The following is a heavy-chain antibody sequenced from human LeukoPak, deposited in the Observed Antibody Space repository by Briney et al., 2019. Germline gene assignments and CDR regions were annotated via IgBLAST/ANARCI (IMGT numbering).Heavy chain of an antibody. D-gene: IGHD6-13*01. CDR2: VFNGGST. CDR3: ATRPAASTWYGVFDY. Sequence: PSETLSLTCTVSGASITDHFWSWIRQPPGKGLEWIGYVFNGGSTNYNPPLKSRVTMSLDPSRDQFSLRLSSVTTADTAIYYCATRPAASTWYGVFDYWSQGTLVTVSS. CDR1: GASITDHF. J-gene: IGHJ4*02. V-gene: IGHV4-59*11.